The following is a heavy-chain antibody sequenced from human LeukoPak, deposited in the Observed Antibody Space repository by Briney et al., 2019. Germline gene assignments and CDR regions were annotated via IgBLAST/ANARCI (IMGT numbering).Heavy chain of an antibody. CDR2: ISGSGGST. CDR3: AKSTVTKEFDY. V-gene: IGHV3-23*01. Sequence: GGSLRLSCAASGFTFSSYAMSWVRQAPGKGLEWVSAISGSGGSTYYADSVKGRFTISRDNSMTTLYLQMNNLRAEGTAIYYCAKSTVTKEFDYWGQGTLVTVSS. D-gene: IGHD4-17*01. J-gene: IGHJ4*02. CDR1: GFTFSSYA.